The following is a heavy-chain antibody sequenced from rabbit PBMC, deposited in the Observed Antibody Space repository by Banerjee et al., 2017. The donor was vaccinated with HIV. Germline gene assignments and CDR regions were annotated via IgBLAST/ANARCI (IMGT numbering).Heavy chain of an antibody. CDR2: IGTGSSGIT. V-gene: IGHV1S45*01. J-gene: IGHJ6*01. CDR1: GIDFSSYYY. D-gene: IGHD1-1*01. CDR3: ARDPAYATSSGYLSDL. Sequence: QQQLEESGGGLVKPGGTLTLTCKASGIDFSSYYYMCWVRQAPGKGLELIACIGTGSSGITWYASWAKGRFTISLTSSTTVTLQMISLTAADTATYFCARDPAYATSSGYLSDLWGPGTLVTVS.